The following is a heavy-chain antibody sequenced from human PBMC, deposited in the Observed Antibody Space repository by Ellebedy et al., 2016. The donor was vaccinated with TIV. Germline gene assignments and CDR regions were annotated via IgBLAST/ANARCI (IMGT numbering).Heavy chain of an antibody. CDR1: GFAFSSNG. CDR2: IRGSGDT. CDR3: EKDWGWEHEY. Sequence: GESLKISCAASGFAFSSNGMSWVRQAPGKGLEWVSSIRGSGDTDYAASVKGRFTISRDNSKNTLFLQMNSLRAEDTALYYCEKDWGWEHEYWGQGTLVAVSS. D-gene: IGHD3-16*01. J-gene: IGHJ4*02. V-gene: IGHV3-23*01.